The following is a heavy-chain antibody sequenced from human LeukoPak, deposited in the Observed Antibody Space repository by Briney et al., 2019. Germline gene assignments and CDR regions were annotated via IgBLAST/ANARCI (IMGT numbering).Heavy chain of an antibody. CDR3: ASSEAPITPPPYGMGV. Sequence: PSETLSLTCTVSGDSISSGDYCWNWFRQHPGKGLEWIGYIYSSGGTFYNPSLKSRVTISVDTSKNQFSLRLGSVTAADTALYYCASSEAPITPPPYGMGVWGQGTKVTVSS. V-gene: IGHV4-31*03. CDR2: IYSSGGT. CDR1: GDSISSGDYC. D-gene: IGHD5-12*01. J-gene: IGHJ6*02.